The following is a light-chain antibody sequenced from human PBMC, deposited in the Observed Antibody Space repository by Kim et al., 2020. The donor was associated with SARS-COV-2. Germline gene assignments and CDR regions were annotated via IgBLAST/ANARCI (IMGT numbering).Light chain of an antibody. CDR1: QDISSY. Sequence: AAVGDRVTIACRASQDISSYLAWFQLKPGEAPKLLIYAASALQPGVPSRFSGSGSGTDFTLTVTSLQPEDVATYYCQKCDSAPWTFGQGTKVDIK. V-gene: IGKV1-27*01. J-gene: IGKJ1*01. CDR3: QKCDSAPWT. CDR2: AAS.